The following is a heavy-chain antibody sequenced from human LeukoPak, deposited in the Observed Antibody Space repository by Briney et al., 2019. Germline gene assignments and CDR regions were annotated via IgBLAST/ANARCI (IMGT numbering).Heavy chain of an antibody. D-gene: IGHD1-26*01. CDR1: GITVSSKY. CDR2: TYSDGTT. Sequence: PGGSLRLSCAASGITVSSKYMSWVHQAPGKGLEWVSVTYSDGTTYYADSVKGRFTISRDNSKNTLDLQMNSLRAEDTATYYCAKEKRNLRGARDAFDIWGQGTMVTVSA. CDR3: AKEKRNLRGARDAFDI. V-gene: IGHV3-53*01. J-gene: IGHJ3*02.